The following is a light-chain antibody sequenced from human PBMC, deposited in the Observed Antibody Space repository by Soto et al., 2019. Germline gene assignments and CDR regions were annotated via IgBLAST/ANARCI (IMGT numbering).Light chain of an antibody. J-gene: IGLJ1*01. CDR1: SSYVGAFNY. Sequence: QSVLTQPASVSGSPGQSIAISCTGTSSYVGAFNYVSWYQQHPGKAPKFMIFDVSSRPSGVSDRFSGSKSGNTASLTISGLQTEDEADYYCASYTTSSTYVFGNGTKVTVL. CDR3: ASYTTSSTYV. CDR2: DVS. V-gene: IGLV2-14*03.